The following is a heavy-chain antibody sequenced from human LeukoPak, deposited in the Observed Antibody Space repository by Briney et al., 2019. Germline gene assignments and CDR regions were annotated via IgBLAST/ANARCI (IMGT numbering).Heavy chain of an antibody. CDR2: LYYSGST. J-gene: IGHJ5*02. V-gene: IGHV4-39*01. CDR1: GGSISSSSYY. Sequence: SETLSLTCTVSGGSISSSSYYWGWIRQPQGKGREWIVSLYYSGSTYYNPSINSRVTISVDTSKNPFSLKLSSVTAADTAVYYCARLRRPCSSTSCYGYWFDPWGQGTLVTVSS. CDR3: ARLRRPCSSTSCYGYWFDP. D-gene: IGHD2-2*01.